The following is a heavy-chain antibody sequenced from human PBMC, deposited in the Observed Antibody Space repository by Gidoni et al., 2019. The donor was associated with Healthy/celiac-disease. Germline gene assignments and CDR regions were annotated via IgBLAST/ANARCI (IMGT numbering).Heavy chain of an antibody. CDR1: GGTFSSYA. D-gene: IGHD2-2*01. J-gene: IGHJ5*02. V-gene: IGHV1-69*12. CDR3: ARQEDGVVPAAVNRFSWFDP. Sequence: QVQLVQSGAEVKKPGSSVKVSCKASGGTFSSYAISWVRQAPGQGLEWMGGIIPIFGTANYAQKFQGRVTITADESTSTAYMELSSLRSEDTAVYYCARQEDGVVPAAVNRFSWFDPWGQGTLVTVSS. CDR2: IIPIFGTA.